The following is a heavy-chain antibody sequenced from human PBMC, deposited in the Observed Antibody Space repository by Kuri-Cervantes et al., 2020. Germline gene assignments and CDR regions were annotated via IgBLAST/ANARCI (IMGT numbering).Heavy chain of an antibody. CDR1: GFTFSVYS. D-gene: IGHD1-14*01. Sequence: GESLKISCAASGFTFSVYSMNWVRQAPGKGLEWVSYISSSSSSIYYADSVKGRFTVSRDNAKKSLYLQMNSLRAEDAAVYYCARTLGTTAIDYWGQGTLVTVSS. CDR2: ISSSSSSI. V-gene: IGHV3-48*01. J-gene: IGHJ4*02. CDR3: ARTLGTTAIDY.